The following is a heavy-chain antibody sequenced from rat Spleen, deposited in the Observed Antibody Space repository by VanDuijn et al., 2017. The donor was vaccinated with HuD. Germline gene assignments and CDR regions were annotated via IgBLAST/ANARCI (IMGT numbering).Heavy chain of an antibody. J-gene: IGHJ2*01. V-gene: IGHV5-31*01. D-gene: IGHD1-11*01. CDR2: IAVTGGDT. CDR3: TAGGGYWDY. Sequence: EVQLVESGGGLVQPGRSLKLSCVASGFTFTNYWMTWIRQAPGKGLEWVASIAVTGGDTYYPDSVKGRFTISRDNAKSTLYLQMNSLRSEDTATYCCTAGGGYWDYWGQGVMVTVSS. CDR1: GFTFTNYW.